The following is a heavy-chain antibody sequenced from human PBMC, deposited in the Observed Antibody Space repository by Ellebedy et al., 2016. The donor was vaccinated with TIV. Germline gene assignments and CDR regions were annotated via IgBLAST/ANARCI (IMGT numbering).Heavy chain of an antibody. Sequence: MPSETLSLTCTVSGTSITSGDYYWSWIRQLPGKGLEWIGYIYSSVSTYYTPSLESRVDISLDTSENQFSLKLNSVTAADTAVYYCARSSDGGGIQYFQHWGQGTLVTVSA. CDR3: ARSSDGGGIQYFQH. D-gene: IGHD2-21*01. CDR1: GTSITSGDYY. J-gene: IGHJ1*01. V-gene: IGHV4-30-4*08. CDR2: IYSSVST.